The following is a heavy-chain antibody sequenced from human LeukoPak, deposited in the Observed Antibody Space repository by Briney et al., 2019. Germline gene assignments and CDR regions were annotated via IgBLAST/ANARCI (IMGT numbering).Heavy chain of an antibody. J-gene: IGHJ4*02. CDR1: GYTFTSYG. CDR2: ISAYNGST. CDR3: ARLLSSVRGVISYYFDY. D-gene: IGHD3-10*01. Sequence: ASVKVSCKASGYTFTSYGISWVRQAPGQGLEWMGWISAYNGSTNYAQKLQGRVTMTTDTSTSTAYMELRSLRSDDTAVYYCARLLSSVRGVISYYFDYWGQGTLVTVSS. V-gene: IGHV1-18*01.